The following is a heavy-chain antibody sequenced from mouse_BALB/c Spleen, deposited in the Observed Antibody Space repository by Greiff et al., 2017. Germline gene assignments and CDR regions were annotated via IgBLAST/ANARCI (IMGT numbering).Heavy chain of an antibody. D-gene: IGHD2-4*01. CDR1: GYTFTSYT. CDR2: INPSSGYT. Sequence: QGQLQQSGAELARPGASVKMSCKASGYTFTSYTMHWVKQRPGQGLEWIGYINPSSGYTNYNQKFKDKATLTADKSSSTAYMQLSSLTSEDSAVYYCARGGDYVYAMDYWGQGTSVTVSS. J-gene: IGHJ4*01. CDR3: ARGGDYVYAMDY. V-gene: IGHV1-4*01.